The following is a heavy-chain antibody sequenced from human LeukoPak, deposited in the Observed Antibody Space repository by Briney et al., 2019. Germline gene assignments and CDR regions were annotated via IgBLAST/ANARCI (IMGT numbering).Heavy chain of an antibody. V-gene: IGHV3-33*01. CDR3: ARSLGIASSFDY. Sequence: PGRSLRLSCAASGFTFSSYGMHWVRQAPGKGLEWVAVIWYDGSNKYYADSVKGRFTISRDNSKNTLYLQMNSLRAEDTAVYYCARSLGIASSFDYWGQGTLVTVSS. J-gene: IGHJ4*02. CDR1: GFTFSSYG. D-gene: IGHD6-13*01. CDR2: IWYDGSNK.